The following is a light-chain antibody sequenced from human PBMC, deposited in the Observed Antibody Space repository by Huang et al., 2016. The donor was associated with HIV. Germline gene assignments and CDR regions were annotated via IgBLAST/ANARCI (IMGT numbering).Light chain of an antibody. CDR3: QQRSNWPYN. V-gene: IGKV3-11*01. J-gene: IGKJ2*01. CDR1: QRVSSY. Sequence: DIVLTQSPATLSLSPGERATLSCRAGQRVSSYLAWYQHKPGHAPRLLIYLASNRATGVPARFSGSGSGTDFTLTISSLEPEDSAVYYCQQRSNWPYNFGQGTKLEIK. CDR2: LAS.